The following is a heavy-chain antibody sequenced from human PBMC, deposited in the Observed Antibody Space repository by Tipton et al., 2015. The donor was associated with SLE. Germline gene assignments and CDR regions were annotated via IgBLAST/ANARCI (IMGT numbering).Heavy chain of an antibody. J-gene: IGHJ3*02. CDR3: VRDGGHIVVVIAPGAFDI. Sequence: LRLSCAASGFTFSNYAMHWVRQTPGKGLEWMGEIDHGGNINYNPSLKSRVTISVDTSNNQFSLKLASVTAADTAVYYCVRDGGHIVVVIAPGAFDIWGQGTMVTVSS. D-gene: IGHD2-21*01. CDR2: IDHGGNI. CDR1: GFTFSNYA. V-gene: IGHV4-34*01.